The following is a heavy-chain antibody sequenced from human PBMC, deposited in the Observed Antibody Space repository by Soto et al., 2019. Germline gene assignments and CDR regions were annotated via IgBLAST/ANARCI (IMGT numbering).Heavy chain of an antibody. CDR3: SSVPGYSIAAL. Sequence: QVQLVQSGAEVKKPGASVKVSCKASGYTFTSYAMHWVRQAPGQRLEWMGWINAGNGNTQYSQKFQGRVTITRDTAASTASLGLTSLRSEATAVYYYSSVPGYSIAALWGRGTLVTVSS. J-gene: IGHJ2*01. V-gene: IGHV1-3*01. D-gene: IGHD2-21*01. CDR1: GYTFTSYA. CDR2: INAGNGNT.